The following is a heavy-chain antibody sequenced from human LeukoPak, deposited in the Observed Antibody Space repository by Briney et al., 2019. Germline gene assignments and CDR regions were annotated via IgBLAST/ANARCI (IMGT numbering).Heavy chain of an antibody. Sequence: SETLSLTCAVSGGSISSGDFPWSWIRQPPGKGLEWIGYIFHTGHTSYNPSLKSRVTISVGMSKNQLSLRLTSVTAADTAVYYCARGFYGAGSHFDYWGQGILVTVSS. CDR2: IFHTGHT. CDR1: GGSISSGDFP. V-gene: IGHV4-30-2*01. J-gene: IGHJ4*02. D-gene: IGHD3-10*01. CDR3: ARGFYGAGSHFDY.